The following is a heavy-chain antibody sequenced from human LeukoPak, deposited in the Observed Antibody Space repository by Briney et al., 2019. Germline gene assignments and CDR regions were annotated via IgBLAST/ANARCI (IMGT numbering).Heavy chain of an antibody. CDR1: IGSISSSKW. D-gene: IGHD3-10*01. V-gene: IGHV4-4*02. Sequence: SETLSLTCSVSIGSISSSKWWSWVRQSPVKGLEWIGEIYLYGTTNYNPSFTSRVTMSVDRSRNQFSLKLTSVTAADTAVYYCARARFGEFDYWGQGTLVTVSS. J-gene: IGHJ4*02. CDR2: IYLYGTT. CDR3: ARARFGEFDY.